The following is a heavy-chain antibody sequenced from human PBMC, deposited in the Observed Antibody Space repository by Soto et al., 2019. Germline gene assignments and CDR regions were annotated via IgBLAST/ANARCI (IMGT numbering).Heavy chain of an antibody. CDR3: ARHWGQLVNWFDP. CDR1: GGSIKSRSYY. CDR2: IYYSGAT. D-gene: IGHD6-13*01. J-gene: IGHJ5*02. Sequence: QLRLQESGPGLVKPSETLSLTCTVSGGSIKSRSYYWAWLRQPPGKGLEWIGSIYYSGATFYSPSLKSRVTIFEDTSKIQFSLRLNSVTAADTAVYYCARHWGQLVNWFDPWGQGTLVTVSS. V-gene: IGHV4-39*01.